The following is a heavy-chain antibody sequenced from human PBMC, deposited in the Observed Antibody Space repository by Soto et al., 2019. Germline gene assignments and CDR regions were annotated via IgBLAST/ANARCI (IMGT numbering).Heavy chain of an antibody. CDR2: IDGSGGDT. J-gene: IGHJ4*02. CDR1: GFTFSSYA. Sequence: EVQLLESGGGLVQPGGSLRLSCAASGFTFSSYAMAWVRQAPGTGLEWVSVIDGSGGDTSFADSVKGRFSISRHNSKNMLFLHMHSRTTEDTATYYCAKEMVAAAYVESSPFDLWGQGTLVTVSS. D-gene: IGHD2-15*01. CDR3: AKEMVAAAYVESSPFDL. V-gene: IGHV3-23*01.